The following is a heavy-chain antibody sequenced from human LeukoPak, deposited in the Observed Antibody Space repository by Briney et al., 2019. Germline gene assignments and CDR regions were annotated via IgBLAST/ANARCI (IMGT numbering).Heavy chain of an antibody. J-gene: IGHJ6*03. CDR3: ARGGGTLHYMDV. D-gene: IGHD3-16*01. CDR1: GGSFSGYY. CDR2: INHSGST. V-gene: IGHV4-34*01. Sequence: SETLSLTCAVYGGSFSGYYWSWIRQPPGKGLEWIGEINHSGSTNYNPSLKSRVTISVDTSKNQFSLKLSSVTAADTAVYFCARGGGTLHYMDVWGKGTTVTISS.